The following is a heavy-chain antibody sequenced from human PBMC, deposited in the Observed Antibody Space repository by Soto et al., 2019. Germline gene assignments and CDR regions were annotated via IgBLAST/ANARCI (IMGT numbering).Heavy chain of an antibody. V-gene: IGHV3-30*18. CDR3: AKVVNCSGGSCYGYFQH. D-gene: IGHD2-15*01. CDR2: ISYDGSNK. Sequence: QVQLVESGGGVVQPGRSLRLSCAASGFTFSSYGMHWVRQAPGKGLEWVAVISYDGSNKYYADSVKGRFTISRDNSKKTLYLQMNSLRAEDTAVYYCAKVVNCSGGSCYGYFQHWGQGTLVTVSS. J-gene: IGHJ1*01. CDR1: GFTFSSYG.